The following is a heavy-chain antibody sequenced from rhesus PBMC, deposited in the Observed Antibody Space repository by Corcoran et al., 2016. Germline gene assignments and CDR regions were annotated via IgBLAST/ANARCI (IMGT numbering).Heavy chain of an antibody. CDR1: GGSISSNY. D-gene: IGHD3-28*01. CDR2: ISGNGEST. Sequence: QLQLQESGPGLVKPSETLSLTCAVSGGSISSNYWSWIRHPPGKGLDWIERISGNGESTDYNPSLQSRVTISTDTSKNQFSLKLSSVTAADTAVYYCARDHDSGYYGPFDYWGQGVLVTVSS. J-gene: IGHJ4*01. CDR3: ARDHDSGYYGPFDY. V-gene: IGHV4-173*01.